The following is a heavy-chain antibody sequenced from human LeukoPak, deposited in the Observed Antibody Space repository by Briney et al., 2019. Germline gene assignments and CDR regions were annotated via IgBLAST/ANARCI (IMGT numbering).Heavy chain of an antibody. CDR3: ARDAERGFDYSNSLKY. CDR1: GFIFSHYG. V-gene: IGHV3-33*01. CDR2: IWSDGSNR. J-gene: IGHJ4*01. Sequence: PGRSLRLSCVVSGFIFSHYGMHWVRQAPGKGLEWVAVIWSDGSNRFYAGSVKGRFTISRDNSQNTVFLQMNSLRAEDTAMYYCARDAERGFDYSNSLKYWGHGILVTVSS. D-gene: IGHD4-11*01.